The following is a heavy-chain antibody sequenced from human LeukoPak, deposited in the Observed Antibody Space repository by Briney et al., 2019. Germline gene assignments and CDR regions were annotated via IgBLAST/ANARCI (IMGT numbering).Heavy chain of an antibody. J-gene: IGHJ6*03. D-gene: IGHD4/OR15-4a*01. CDR3: TSDYGLYYYYMAL. Sequence: PGGSLRLSYAASGFTFSSYAMSWVRQAPGKGLEWVSAISGSGGSTYYADSVKGRFTISRDNSKDMLYLQMNDLRAEDTAVYYCTSDYGLYYYYMALWGKGTTVTVS. CDR2: ISGSGGST. V-gene: IGHV3-23*01. CDR1: GFTFSSYA.